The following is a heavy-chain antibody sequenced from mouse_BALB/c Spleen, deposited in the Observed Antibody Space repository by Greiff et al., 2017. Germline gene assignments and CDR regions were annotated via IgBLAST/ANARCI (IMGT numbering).Heavy chain of an antibody. V-gene: IGHV1S22*01. CDR3: TSNWEAY. CDR1: GYTFTSYW. J-gene: IGHJ3*01. CDR2: IYPGSGST. D-gene: IGHD4-1*01. Sequence: LQQPGSELVRPGASVKLSCKASGYTFTSYWMHWVKQRPGQGLEWIGNIYPGSGSTNYDEKFKSKATLTVDTSSSTAYMQLSSLTSEDSAVYYCTSNWEAYWGQGTLVTVSA.